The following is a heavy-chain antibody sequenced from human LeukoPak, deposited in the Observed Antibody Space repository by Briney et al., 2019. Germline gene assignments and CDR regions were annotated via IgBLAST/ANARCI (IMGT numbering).Heavy chain of an antibody. CDR1: GFTFSSYG. CDR2: IKSKTDGGTT. Sequence: GGSLRLSCAASGFTFSSYGMHWVRQAPGKGLEWVGRIKSKTDGGTTDYAAPVKGRFTISRDDSKNTLYLQMNSLKTEDTAVYYCSTTYYYDSSEGYWGQGTLVTVSS. D-gene: IGHD3-22*01. CDR3: STTYYYDSSEGY. V-gene: IGHV3-15*07. J-gene: IGHJ4*02.